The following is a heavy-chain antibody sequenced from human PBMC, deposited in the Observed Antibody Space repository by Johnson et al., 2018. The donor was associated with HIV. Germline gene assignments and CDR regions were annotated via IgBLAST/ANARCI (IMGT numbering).Heavy chain of an antibody. CDR2: IKHDGSEK. J-gene: IGHJ3*01. Sequence: VQLVESGGGLVQPGGSLRLSCAASGFTVSSNYMSWVRQAPGKGLEWVANIKHDGSEKYYVDSVKGRFTISRDNSKNTLDLQMNSLTIEDTAVFYCAKTRMGGILDAFDLWGQGTMVIVS. V-gene: IGHV3-7*01. CDR1: GFTVSSNY. CDR3: AKTRMGGILDAFDL. D-gene: IGHD3-10*01.